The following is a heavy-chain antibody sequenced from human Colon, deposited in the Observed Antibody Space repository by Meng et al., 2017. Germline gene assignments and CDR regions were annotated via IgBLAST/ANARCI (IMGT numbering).Heavy chain of an antibody. CDR3: ARVGLRAVAGLGPIDS. J-gene: IGHJ4*02. Sequence: GESLKISCAASGFTFSSHSMNWVRQAPGKELEWVSSITTGGTYIYYADSVKGRFTISRDNAKNSLSLQMNSLRPEDTAVYYCARVGLRAVAGLGPIDSWSLGTLVTVSS. D-gene: IGHD6-19*01. V-gene: IGHV3-21*01. CDR1: GFTFSSHS. CDR2: ITTGGTYI.